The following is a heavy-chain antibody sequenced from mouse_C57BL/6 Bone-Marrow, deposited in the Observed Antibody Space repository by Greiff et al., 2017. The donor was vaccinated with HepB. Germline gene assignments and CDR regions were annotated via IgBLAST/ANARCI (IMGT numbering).Heavy chain of an antibody. J-gene: IGHJ4*01. CDR2: INPNYGTT. Sequence: EVQLVESGPELVKPGASVKISCKASGYSFTDYNMNWVKQSNGKSLEWIGVINPNYGTTSYNQKFKGKATLTVDQSSSTAYMQLNSLTSEDSAVYYCARFIYYYGSSSSYYAMDYWGQGTSVTVSS. D-gene: IGHD1-1*01. V-gene: IGHV1-39*01. CDR1: GYSFTDYN. CDR3: ARFIYYYGSSSSYYAMDY.